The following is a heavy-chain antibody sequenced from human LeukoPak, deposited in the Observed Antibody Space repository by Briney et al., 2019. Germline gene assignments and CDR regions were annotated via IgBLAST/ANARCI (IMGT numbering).Heavy chain of an antibody. CDR3: ARGRVGQWLVDAFDI. D-gene: IGHD6-19*01. J-gene: IGHJ3*02. CDR1: GFTFNTYT. CDR2: ISTSSSYI. Sequence: GGSLRLSCAASGFTFNTYTINWVRQAPRKGLEWVSSISTSSSYIYYADSVKGRFTISRNNAKNSLYLQMNSLRAEDTAVYYCARGRVGQWLVDAFDIWGQGTMVTVSS. V-gene: IGHV3-21*01.